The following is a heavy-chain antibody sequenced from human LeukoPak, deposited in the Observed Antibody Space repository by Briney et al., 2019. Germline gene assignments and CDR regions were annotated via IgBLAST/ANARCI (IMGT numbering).Heavy chain of an antibody. Sequence: GASVKVSCKASGYTFTSYGISWVRQAPGQGLEWMGGIIPIFGTANYAQKFQGRVTITADESTSTAYMELSSLRSEDTAVYYCARTLISYYGSGSYDYWGQGTLVTVSS. V-gene: IGHV1-69*13. J-gene: IGHJ4*02. CDR3: ARTLISYYGSGSYDY. CDR1: GYTFTSYG. CDR2: IIPIFGTA. D-gene: IGHD3-10*01.